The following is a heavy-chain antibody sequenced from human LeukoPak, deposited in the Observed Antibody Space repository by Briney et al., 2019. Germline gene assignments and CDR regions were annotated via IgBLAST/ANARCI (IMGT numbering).Heavy chain of an antibody. V-gene: IGHV4-61*02. CDR1: GGSISGSTYY. D-gene: IGHD5-24*01. J-gene: IGHJ4*02. CDR2: IYTSGST. CDR3: ARDGRRDGLFDY. Sequence: TSETLSLTCTVSGGSISGSTYYWSWIRQPAGKGLEWIGRIYTSGSTNYNPSLKSRVTMSVDTSKNQFSLKLSSVTAADTAAYYCARDGRRDGLFDYWGQGTLVTVSS.